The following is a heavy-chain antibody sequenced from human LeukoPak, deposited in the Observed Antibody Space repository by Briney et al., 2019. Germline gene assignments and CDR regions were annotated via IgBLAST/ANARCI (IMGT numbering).Heavy chain of an antibody. Sequence: PGGSLRLSCAASGFTFSSYGMHWVRQAPGKGLEWVAVISYDGSNKYYADSVKGRFTISRDNAKNSVFLQMNSLRAEDTAVYYCARDGRNGYEDDYWGQGTLVTVSS. V-gene: IGHV3-30*03. CDR1: GFTFSSYG. D-gene: IGHD5-12*01. CDR2: ISYDGSNK. J-gene: IGHJ4*02. CDR3: ARDGRNGYEDDY.